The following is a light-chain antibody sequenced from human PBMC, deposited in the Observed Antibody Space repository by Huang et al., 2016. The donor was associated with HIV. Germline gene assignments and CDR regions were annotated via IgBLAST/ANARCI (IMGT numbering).Light chain of an antibody. CDR2: AAS. J-gene: IGKJ2*01. CDR3: QESHSTPYT. V-gene: IGKV1-39*01. Sequence: DIQMTQSPSSLSAFVGDRVTITCRASHDSNIYLNWYQQKPGKAPQLLIYAASSLQSWVPSRFTVSGFGTDFTLNISSLQPEDFGTYYCQESHSTPYTFGQGTKVEIK. CDR1: HDSNIY.